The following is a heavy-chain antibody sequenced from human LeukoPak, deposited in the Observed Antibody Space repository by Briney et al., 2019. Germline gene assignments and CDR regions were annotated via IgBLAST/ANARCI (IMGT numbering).Heavy chain of an antibody. Sequence: ASVKVSCKASGYTFTGYYMHWVRQAPGQGLEWMGRINPNSGGTNYAQKFQGRVTMTRDTSISTAYMKLSRLRSDDTAVYYCARDSGWSTPPFDYWGQGTLVTVSS. V-gene: IGHV1-2*06. CDR2: INPNSGGT. D-gene: IGHD6-19*01. CDR1: GYTFTGYY. CDR3: ARDSGWSTPPFDY. J-gene: IGHJ4*02.